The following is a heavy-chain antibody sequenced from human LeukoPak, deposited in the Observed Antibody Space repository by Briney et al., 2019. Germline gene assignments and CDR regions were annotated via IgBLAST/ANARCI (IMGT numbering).Heavy chain of an antibody. CDR1: GYTFTSYG. J-gene: IGHJ6*02. CDR2: ISAYNGNT. D-gene: IGHD3-3*02. CDR3: ARISPRMDYYYGMDV. V-gene: IGHV1-18*01. Sequence: ASVKVSCKASGYTFTSYGISWVRQAPGQGLEWMGWISAYNGNTNYAQKLQGRVTMTTDTSTSTAYMELRSLRSDDTAVYYCARISPRMDYYYGMDVWGQGTRSPSP.